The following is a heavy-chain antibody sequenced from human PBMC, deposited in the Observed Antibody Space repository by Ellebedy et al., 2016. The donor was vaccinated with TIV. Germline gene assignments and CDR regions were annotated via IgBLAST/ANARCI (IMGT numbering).Heavy chain of an antibody. D-gene: IGHD2-2*01. J-gene: IGHJ4*02. CDR3: ARRMDEEAMPAFDY. Sequence: AASVKVSCKSSGGPFSNYAISWVRQAPGQGLEWMGRIIPFLDIANYAQKFQGRVTITADTSTSTAYMELSSLRSEDTAVYYCARRMDEEAMPAFDYWGQGTLVTVSS. CDR2: IIPFLDIA. V-gene: IGHV1-69*04. CDR1: GGPFSNYA.